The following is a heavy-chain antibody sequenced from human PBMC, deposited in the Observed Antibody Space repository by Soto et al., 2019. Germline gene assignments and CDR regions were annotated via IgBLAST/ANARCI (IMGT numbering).Heavy chain of an antibody. CDR1: GYKFTTYW. CDR3: VRHPNGFDS. J-gene: IGHJ5*01. Sequence: GESLKISCKVSGYKFTTYWISWVRQMPGKGLEWMGRIDPSDSDSNYSPSFQGHVTVSADKSVSTVYLQWSSLEASDTAMYYCVRHPNGFDSWGQGTLVTVSS. V-gene: IGHV5-10-1*01. CDR2: IDPSDSDS.